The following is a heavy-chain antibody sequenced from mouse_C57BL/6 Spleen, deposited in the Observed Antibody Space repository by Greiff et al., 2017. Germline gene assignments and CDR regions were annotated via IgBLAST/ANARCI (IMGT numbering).Heavy chain of an antibody. CDR2: INYDGSST. V-gene: IGHV5-16*01. Sequence: EVMLVESEGGLVQPGSSMKLSCTASGFTFSDYYMAWVRQVPEKGLEWVANINYDGSSTYYLDSLKSRFIISRDTAKNILYLQMSSLKSEDTATYYCARDYYGGGYFDVWGTGTTVTVSS. CDR3: ARDYYGGGYFDV. D-gene: IGHD1-1*01. J-gene: IGHJ1*03. CDR1: GFTFSDYY.